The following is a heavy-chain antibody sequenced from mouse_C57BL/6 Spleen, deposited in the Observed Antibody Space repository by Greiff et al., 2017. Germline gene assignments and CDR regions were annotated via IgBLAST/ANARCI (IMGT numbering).Heavy chain of an antibody. CDR3: ARPFYSNYSWFAY. Sequence: EVKLMESGGDLVKPGGSLKLSCAASGFTFSSYGMSWVRQTPDKRLEWVATISSGGSYTYYPDSVKGRFTISRDNAKNTLYLQMSSLKSEDTAMYYCARPFYSNYSWFAYWGQGTLVTVSA. CDR2: ISSGGSYT. J-gene: IGHJ3*01. D-gene: IGHD2-5*01. V-gene: IGHV5-6*01. CDR1: GFTFSSYG.